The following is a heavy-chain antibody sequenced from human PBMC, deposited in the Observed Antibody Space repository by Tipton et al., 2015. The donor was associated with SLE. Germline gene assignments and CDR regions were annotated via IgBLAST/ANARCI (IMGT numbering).Heavy chain of an antibody. D-gene: IGHD3-10*01. Sequence: TLSLTCAVYGGSFSGYYWSWIRQPPGKGLEWIGEINHSGSTNYNPSLKSRVTISVGTSKNQFSLKLSSVTAADTAVYYCARGGNAFDIWGQGTMVTVSS. V-gene: IGHV4-34*01. CDR1: GGSFSGYY. CDR2: INHSGST. CDR3: ARGGNAFDI. J-gene: IGHJ3*02.